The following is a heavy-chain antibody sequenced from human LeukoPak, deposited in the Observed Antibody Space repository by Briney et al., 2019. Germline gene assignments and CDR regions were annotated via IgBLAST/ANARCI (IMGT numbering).Heavy chain of an antibody. D-gene: IGHD3-22*01. CDR3: ARRRRDYYYDSSGPTAFDY. V-gene: IGHV4-34*01. CDR2: INHSGNT. J-gene: IGHJ4*02. Sequence: SETLSLTCAVYGGSFSGYYWSWIRQPPGKGLEWIGEINHSGNTNYNPSLKSRVTISVDTSKTQFSLKLSSVTAAATDVYYCARRRRDYYYDSSGPTAFDYWGQGTLVTVSS. CDR1: GGSFSGYY.